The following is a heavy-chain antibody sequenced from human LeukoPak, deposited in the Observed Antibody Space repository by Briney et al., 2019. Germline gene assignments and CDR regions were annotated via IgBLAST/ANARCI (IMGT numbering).Heavy chain of an antibody. Sequence: ASVKVSCKASGYTFTSYGISWVRQAPGQGLEWMGWISAYNGNTNYAQKLQGRVTMTTDTSTSTAYMELRSLRSDDTAVYYCARDWRGYSYGYVPLYVMDVWGQGTTVTVSS. J-gene: IGHJ6*02. CDR2: ISAYNGNT. D-gene: IGHD5-18*01. CDR1: GYTFTSYG. CDR3: ARDWRGYSYGYVPLYVMDV. V-gene: IGHV1-18*01.